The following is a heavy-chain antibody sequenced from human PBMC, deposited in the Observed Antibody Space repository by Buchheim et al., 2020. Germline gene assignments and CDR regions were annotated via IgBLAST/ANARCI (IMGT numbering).Heavy chain of an antibody. V-gene: IGHV3-74*01. CDR1: GFSFSSYW. J-gene: IGHJ5*02. CDR2: ITSDGSGT. D-gene: IGHD6-25*01. Sequence: EVQLVESGGGLAQPGGSLRLSCAASGFSFSSYWMHWVRQAPGRGLVWVSRITSDGSGTGYADSVTGRFTISRDNAKNTLYLQMNSLSPEDTAVYFCARGIAATANPNWFDPWGQGTL. CDR3: ARGIAATANPNWFDP.